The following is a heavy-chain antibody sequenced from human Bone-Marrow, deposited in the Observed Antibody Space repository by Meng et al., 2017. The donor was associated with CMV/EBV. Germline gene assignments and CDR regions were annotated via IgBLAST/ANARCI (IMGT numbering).Heavy chain of an antibody. CDR3: ARETYRTVRDYYYGMDV. D-gene: IGHD1-14*01. J-gene: IGHJ6*02. Sequence: GESLKISCAASGFTFSSYWMHWVRQAPGKGLVWVSRINSDGSSTSYADSVKGRFTISRDNAKNTLYLQMNSLRAEDTAVYYCARETYRTVRDYYYGMDVWGQGTTVTVSS. CDR1: GFTFSSYW. CDR2: INSDGSST. V-gene: IGHV3-74*01.